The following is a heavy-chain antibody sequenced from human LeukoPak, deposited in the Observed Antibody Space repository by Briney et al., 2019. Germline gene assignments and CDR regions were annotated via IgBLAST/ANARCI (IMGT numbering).Heavy chain of an antibody. CDR2: NSGNSGSI. J-gene: IGHJ4*02. CDR3: AKARLGSSSSYFDY. Sequence: GRSLRLSCAASGFTFHDYAMHWVRQAPGKGLEWVSRNSGNSGSIGYADSVKGRFTISRHNAKNSLYLQMNSLRAEDTALYYCAKARLGSSSSYFDYWGQGTLVTVSS. V-gene: IGHV3-9*01. CDR1: GFTFHDYA. D-gene: IGHD6-13*01.